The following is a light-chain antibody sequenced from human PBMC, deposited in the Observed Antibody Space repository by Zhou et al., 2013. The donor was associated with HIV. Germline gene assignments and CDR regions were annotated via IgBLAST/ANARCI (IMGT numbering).Light chain of an antibody. Sequence: AIRMTQSPSSFSASTGDRVTITCRASQGISSYLAWYQQKPGKAPKLLIYAASTLQSGVQSRFSGSGSGTEFTLTISSLQPDDFATYYCHQYNDLGSFGQGTKLDLK. J-gene: IGKJ2*04. CDR3: HQYNDLGS. V-gene: IGKV1-8*01. CDR2: AAS. CDR1: QGISSY.